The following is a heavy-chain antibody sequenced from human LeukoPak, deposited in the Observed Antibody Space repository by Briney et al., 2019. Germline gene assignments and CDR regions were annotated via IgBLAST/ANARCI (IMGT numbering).Heavy chain of an antibody. CDR2: INHSGST. CDR1: GGSFSGYY. V-gene: IGHV4-34*01. J-gene: IGHJ4*02. D-gene: IGHD3-10*01. Sequence: TSXXLSLTCAVYGGSFSGYYWSWIRQPPGKGLEWIGEINHSGSTNYNPSLKSRVTISVDTSKNQFSLKLSSVTAADTAVYYCARKPSGRLDYWGQGTLVTVSS. CDR3: ARKPSGRLDY.